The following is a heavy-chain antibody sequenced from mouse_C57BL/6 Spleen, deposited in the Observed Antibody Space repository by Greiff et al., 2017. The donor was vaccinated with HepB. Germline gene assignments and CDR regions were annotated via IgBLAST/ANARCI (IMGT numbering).Heavy chain of an antibody. V-gene: IGHV2-4*01. J-gene: IGHJ3*01. Sequence: QVQLKESGPGLVQPSQSLSITCTVSGFSLTSYGVHWVRQPPGKGLEWLGVIWSGGSTDYNAAFISRLSISKDNSKSQVFLKMNSLQADDTAIYYCAKGGSSYPFAYWGQGTLVTVSA. CDR1: GFSLTSYG. D-gene: IGHD1-1*01. CDR3: AKGGSSYPFAY. CDR2: IWSGGST.